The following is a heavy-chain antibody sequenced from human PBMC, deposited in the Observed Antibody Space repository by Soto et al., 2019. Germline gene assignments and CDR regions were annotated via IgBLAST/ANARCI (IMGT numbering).Heavy chain of an antibody. D-gene: IGHD4-17*01. CDR2: IYHSGST. J-gene: IGHJ6*02. Sequence: PSETLSLTCAVSGGSISSSNWWSWVRQPPGRGLEWIGEIYHSGSTNYNPSLKSRVTISVDKSKNQFSLKLSSVTAADTAVYYCASDLCGDYGGWSYGMDVWGQGTTVTVSS. CDR3: ASDLCGDYGGWSYGMDV. V-gene: IGHV4-4*02. CDR1: GGSISSSNW.